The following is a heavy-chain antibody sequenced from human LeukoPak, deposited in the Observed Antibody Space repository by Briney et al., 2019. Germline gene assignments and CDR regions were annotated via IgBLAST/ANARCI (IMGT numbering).Heavy chain of an antibody. Sequence: GGSLRLSCAASGFMFSSHWMSWVRQAPGKGLEWVSFIYSDNTHYSDSVKGRFTISRDNSKNTLYLQMNSLRAGDTAVYYCARRAGAYSHPYDYWGQGTLVTVSS. V-gene: IGHV3-53*01. CDR3: ARRAGAYSHPYDY. D-gene: IGHD4/OR15-4a*01. J-gene: IGHJ4*02. CDR2: IYSDNT. CDR1: GFMFSSHW.